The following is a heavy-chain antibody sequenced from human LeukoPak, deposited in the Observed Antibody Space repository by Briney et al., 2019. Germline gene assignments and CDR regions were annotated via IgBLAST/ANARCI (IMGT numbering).Heavy chain of an antibody. CDR1: GFTFSSYG. CDR3: AREYYYNYYGLDV. J-gene: IGHJ6*02. CDR2: ISRSSSAI. Sequence: PGGSLRLSCAASGFTFSSYGMSWVRQAPGKGLEWVSYISRSSSAIYSADSLKGRFTISRDNAKNSLYLQMNSLRDEDTAVYYCAREYYYNYYGLDVWGQGTTVTVSS. V-gene: IGHV3-48*02.